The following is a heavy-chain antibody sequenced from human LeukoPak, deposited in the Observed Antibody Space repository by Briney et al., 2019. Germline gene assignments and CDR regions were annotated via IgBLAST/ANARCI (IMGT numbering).Heavy chain of an antibody. CDR3: ARRDYYGSGSPDF. J-gene: IGHJ4*02. CDR2: INWNGDRT. CDR1: GFSFSTYG. V-gene: IGHV3-20*04. D-gene: IGHD3-10*01. Sequence: GGSLRLSCAASGFSFSTYGMHWVRQSPGKGLEWVSGINWNGDRTGYADSVKGRFTISRDNAKKSLYLQMNSLRAEDTALYYCARRDYYGSGSPDFWGQGTLVTVSS.